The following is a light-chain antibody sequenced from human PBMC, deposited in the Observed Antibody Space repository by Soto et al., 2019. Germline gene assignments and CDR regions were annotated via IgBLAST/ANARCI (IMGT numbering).Light chain of an antibody. CDR1: SSDIGAYNY. CDR2: EVT. CDR3: SSYAGTNNMG. J-gene: IGLJ2*01. V-gene: IGLV2-8*01. Sequence: QSALTQPPSASGSPGQSVTISCTGTSSDIGAYNYVSWYQQHPGKAPKLMIYEVTKRPSGVPDRFSGSKSGNTASLTVSGLRAEDEGDYYCSSYAGTNNMGFGGGTKLTVL.